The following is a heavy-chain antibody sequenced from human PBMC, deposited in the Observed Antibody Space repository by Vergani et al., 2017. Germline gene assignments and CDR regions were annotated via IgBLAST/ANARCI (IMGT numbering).Heavy chain of an antibody. CDR1: GFTFSSYA. CDR2: ISGSGGST. J-gene: IGHJ4*02. V-gene: IGHV3-23*01. Sequence: EVQLLESGGGLVQPGGSLRLSCAASGFTFSSYAMSWVRQAPGKGLEWVSAISGSGGSTYYADSVKGRFTISSDNSKNTLYLQMNSLRAEDTAVYYCAKDLRRLDIVVVPAAISIDYWGQGTLVTVSS. CDR3: AKDLRRLDIVVVPAAISIDY. D-gene: IGHD2-2*03.